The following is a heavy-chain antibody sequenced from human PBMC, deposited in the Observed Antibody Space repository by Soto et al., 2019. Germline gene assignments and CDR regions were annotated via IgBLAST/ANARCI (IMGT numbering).Heavy chain of an antibody. Sequence: SLRLSCAASGFTFSSYSMNWVRQAPGKGLEWVSSISSSSSYIYYADSVKGRFTISRDNAKNSLYLQMNSLRAEDTAVYYCARDRLLSPFDYWGQGTLVTVSS. CDR3: ARDRLLSPFDY. D-gene: IGHD2-15*01. CDR2: ISSSSSYI. V-gene: IGHV3-21*01. CDR1: GFTFSSYS. J-gene: IGHJ4*02.